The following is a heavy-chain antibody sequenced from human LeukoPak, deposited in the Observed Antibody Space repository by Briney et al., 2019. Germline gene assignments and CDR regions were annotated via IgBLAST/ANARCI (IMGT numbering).Heavy chain of an antibody. CDR3: ARRRYSSGYFVHP. V-gene: IGHV4-59*12. CDR1: GGSISSYY. CDR2: IYYSGST. D-gene: IGHD3-22*01. Sequence: PSETLSLTCTVSGGSISSYYWSWIRQPPGKGLEWIGYIYYSGSTNYNPSLKSRVTISVDTSKNQFSLKLSSVTAADTAVYYCARRRYSSGYFVHPWGQGTLVTVSS. J-gene: IGHJ5*02.